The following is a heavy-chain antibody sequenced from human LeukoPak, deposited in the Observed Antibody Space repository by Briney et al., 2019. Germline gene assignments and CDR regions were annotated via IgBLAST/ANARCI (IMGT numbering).Heavy chain of an antibody. CDR1: GYTFTGYY. V-gene: IGHV1-2*02. Sequence: ASVKVSCKASGYTFTGYYMHWVRQAPGQGLEWMGWINPNSGGTNYAQKFQGRVTMTRDTSISTAYMELSSLRSDDTAVYYCARRLVRGVISYAFDIWGQGTMVTVSS. CDR2: INPNSGGT. D-gene: IGHD3-10*01. J-gene: IGHJ3*02. CDR3: ARRLVRGVISYAFDI.